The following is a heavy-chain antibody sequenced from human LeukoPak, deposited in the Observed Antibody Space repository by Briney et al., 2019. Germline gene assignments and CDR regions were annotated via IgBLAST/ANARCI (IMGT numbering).Heavy chain of an antibody. V-gene: IGHV3-21*01. D-gene: IGHD3-22*01. CDR3: ARDEGYYDSSGYLVDY. Sequence: GGSLRLSCAASGFTFSSYSMNWVRQAPGKGLEWVSSISSSSSYIHYADSVKGRFPISRDNAKNSLYLQMNSLRAEDTAVYYCARDEGYYDSSGYLVDYWGQGTLVTVSS. J-gene: IGHJ4*02. CDR1: GFTFSSYS. CDR2: ISSSSSYI.